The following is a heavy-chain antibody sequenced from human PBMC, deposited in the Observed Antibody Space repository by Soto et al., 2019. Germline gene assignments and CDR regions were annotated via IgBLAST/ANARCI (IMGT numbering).Heavy chain of an antibody. D-gene: IGHD3-16*01. V-gene: IGHV4-34*01. J-gene: IGHJ4*02. CDR2: INHSGST. CDR1: GGSFSGYY. Sequence: SETLSLTCAVYGGSFSGYYWSWIRQPPGKGLEWIGEINHSGSTNYNPSLKSRVTISVDTSKNQFSLKLSSVTAADTAVYYCARVFYYDYVWGSYCPRFETFDYWGQGTLVTVSS. CDR3: ARVFYYDYVWGSYCPRFETFDY.